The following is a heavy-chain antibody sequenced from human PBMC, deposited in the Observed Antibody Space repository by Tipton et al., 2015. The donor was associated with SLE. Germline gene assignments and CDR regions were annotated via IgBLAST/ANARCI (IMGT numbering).Heavy chain of an antibody. V-gene: IGHV1-69*13. D-gene: IGHD5-18*01. Sequence: QLVQSGPEVKKPGASVKVSCKASGYTFTSYGISWVRQAPGQGLEWMGGIIPIFGTANYAQKFQGRVTITSDESTSTAYMELSSLRSEDTAAYYCARVGYTAMAFDYWGQGTLVTVSS. J-gene: IGHJ4*02. CDR1: GYTFTSYG. CDR3: ARVGYTAMAFDY. CDR2: IIPIFGTA.